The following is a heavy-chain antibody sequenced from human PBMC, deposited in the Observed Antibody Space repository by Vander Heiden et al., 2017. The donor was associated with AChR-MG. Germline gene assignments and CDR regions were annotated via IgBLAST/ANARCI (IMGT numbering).Heavy chain of an antibody. CDR3: ARLRSYHDAFDI. D-gene: IGHD1-26*01. CDR1: GGSISSSGYY. Sequence: QLQLQESGPGLVKPSETLSLTCTVSGGSISSSGYYWGWIRQPPGKGLEWIGSIYYSGSTYYNRSLKSRVTISVDTSKNQFSLKLSSVTAADTAVYYCARLRSYHDAFDIWGQGTMVTVSS. J-gene: IGHJ3*02. CDR2: IYYSGST. V-gene: IGHV4-39*01.